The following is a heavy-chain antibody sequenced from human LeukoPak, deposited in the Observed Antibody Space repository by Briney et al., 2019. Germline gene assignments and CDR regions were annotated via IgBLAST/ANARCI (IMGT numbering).Heavy chain of an antibody. V-gene: IGHV1-2*02. Sequence: ASVKVSCKASGYTFTGYYMHWVRQAPGQGLEWMGWINPNSGGTNYAQKFQGRVTMTRDTSISTAYMELSRLRSDDTAVYYCARERAITTTNYDAFDIWGQGTMVTVSS. D-gene: IGHD3-22*01. CDR3: ARERAITTTNYDAFDI. CDR2: INPNSGGT. CDR1: GYTFTGYY. J-gene: IGHJ3*02.